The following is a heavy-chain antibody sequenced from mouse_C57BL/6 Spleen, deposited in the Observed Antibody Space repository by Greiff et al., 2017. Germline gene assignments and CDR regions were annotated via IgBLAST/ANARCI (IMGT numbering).Heavy chain of an antibody. Sequence: QVQLQQPGTDLVQPGASVKLSCKASGYTFTSFWMHWVKQRPGQGLEWIGNINPSNGGTNYNEKSKSKVTLTVDKSASTAYIQLSSQTSEDYAVYYCARRAYYSNYGYAMDCWGQGTSVTVSS. CDR3: ARRAYYSNYGYAMDC. J-gene: IGHJ4*01. D-gene: IGHD2-5*01. CDR1: GYTFTSFW. CDR2: INPSNGGT. V-gene: IGHV1-53*01.